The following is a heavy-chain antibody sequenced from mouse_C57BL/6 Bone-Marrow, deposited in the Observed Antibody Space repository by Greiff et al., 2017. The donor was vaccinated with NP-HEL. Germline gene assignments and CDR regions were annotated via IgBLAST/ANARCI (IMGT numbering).Heavy chain of an antibody. Sequence: VQLQQSGAELARPGASVKLSCKASGYTFTSYGLRWVQQRTGQGLEWIGELSPRSGNTYYHEQFKGKTTLTADKPSSTAYMELRSLTSEDSAVYFCAGDYFDYWGQGTPLTVSS. CDR1: GYTFTSYG. J-gene: IGHJ2*01. CDR2: LSPRSGNT. CDR3: AGDYFDY. V-gene: IGHV1-81*01.